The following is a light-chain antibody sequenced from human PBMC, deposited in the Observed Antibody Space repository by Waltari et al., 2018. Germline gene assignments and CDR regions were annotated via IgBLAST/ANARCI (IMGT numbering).Light chain of an antibody. CDR1: QGSSSY. CDR2: YAS. V-gene: IGKV1D-43*01. Sequence: AIRMTQSPFSLSASVGDRVTITCWASQGSSSYLAWYQQKPAKAPKLLIYYASSVQSGVPSRFSGSGSGTDYTLTISSLQPDDFATYYCQQYYSTPTPNTFGPGTKVDIK. J-gene: IGKJ3*01. CDR3: QQYYSTPTPNT.